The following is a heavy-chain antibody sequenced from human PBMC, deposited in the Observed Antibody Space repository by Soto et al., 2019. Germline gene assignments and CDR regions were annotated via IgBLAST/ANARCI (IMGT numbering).Heavy chain of an antibody. Sequence: GGVLRLYCVSFWFSFTRFAMNWVRQAPGKGLEWVSAIGENGTRKYYVDSVKGRFTISRDNAKNSLYLKMNSLRAEDTAVYYCARARRRYKLVDAYYFDYWGQGTLVTVSS. CDR3: ARARRRYKLVDAYYFDY. J-gene: IGHJ4*02. CDR1: WFSFTRFA. D-gene: IGHD1-20*01. V-gene: IGHV3-23*01. CDR2: IGENGTRK.